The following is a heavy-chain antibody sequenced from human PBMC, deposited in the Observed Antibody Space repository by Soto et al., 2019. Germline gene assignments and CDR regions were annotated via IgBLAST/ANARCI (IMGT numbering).Heavy chain of an antibody. CDR1: GGSISSGGYY. D-gene: IGHD2-2*01. Sequence: QVQLQESGPGLVKPSQTLSLTCTVSGGSISSGGYYWSWIRQHPGKGLEWIGYIYYSGSTYYNPYLQRRVTTSVDTTKNQCSLKLSSVTAADTTVYYCARDQRLEVPAAKYYYDYGMDVWGQGTTVTVSS. J-gene: IGHJ6*02. CDR3: ARDQRLEVPAAKYYYDYGMDV. V-gene: IGHV4-31*03. CDR2: IYYSGST.